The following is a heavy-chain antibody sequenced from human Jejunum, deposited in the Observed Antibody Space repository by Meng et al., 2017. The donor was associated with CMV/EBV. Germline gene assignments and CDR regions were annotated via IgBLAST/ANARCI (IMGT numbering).Heavy chain of an antibody. J-gene: IGHJ4*02. CDR2: INPNSGGT. CDR3: ARAIAAAVWY. D-gene: IGHD6-13*01. V-gene: IGHV1-2*02. Sequence: SCKASGNPVPGYYMHWVRQAPGQGLEWMGWINPNSGGTNYAQKFQGRVTMTRDTSISTAYMELSRLRSDDTAVYYCARAIAAAVWYWGQGTLVTVSS. CDR1: GNPVPGYY.